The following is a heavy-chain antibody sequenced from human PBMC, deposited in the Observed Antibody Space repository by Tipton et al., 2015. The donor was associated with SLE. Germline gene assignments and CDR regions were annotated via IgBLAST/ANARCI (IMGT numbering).Heavy chain of an antibody. V-gene: IGHV4-61*08. CDR2: ISYSGST. D-gene: IGHD1-26*01. CDR3: ARGEDY. Sequence: LRLSCTVSGGSVSSSGYSWSWIRQPPGKGLQWIGYISYSGSTNYNPSLKSRVTISIDTSKNQFSLKLSSVTAADTAVYYCARGEDYWGQGTLVTVSS. CDR1: GGSVSSSGYS. J-gene: IGHJ4*02.